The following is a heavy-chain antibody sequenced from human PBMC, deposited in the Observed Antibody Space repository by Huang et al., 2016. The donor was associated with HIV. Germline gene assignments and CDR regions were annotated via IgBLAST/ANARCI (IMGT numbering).Heavy chain of an antibody. CDR1: GFAFSSYG. CDR2: SGSDSSYI. CDR3: AYQQWLVGGLNH. J-gene: IGHJ5*02. D-gene: IGHD6-19*01. V-gene: IGHV3-21*02. Sequence: EVELVESGGGLVKPGGSLRLSCAASGFAFSSYGMNWVRQAPGKGRWWVAFSGSDSSYIYYADSVKGRVTISRDNAKSSIYLQLDSLRAEDTAVYYCAYQQWLVGGLNHWGQGTLVVVSS.